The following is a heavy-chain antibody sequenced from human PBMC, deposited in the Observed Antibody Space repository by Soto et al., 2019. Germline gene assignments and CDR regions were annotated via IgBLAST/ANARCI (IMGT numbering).Heavy chain of an antibody. Sequence: GGSLRLSCAASGFTFSSYAMSWVRQAPGKGLEWVSAISGSGGSTYYADSVKGRFTISRDNSKNTLYLQMNSLRAEDTAVYYCAKDLQYGSGTPHLFDCWGQGTLVTVSS. CDR3: AKDLQYGSGTPHLFDC. CDR1: GFTFSSYA. V-gene: IGHV3-23*01. D-gene: IGHD3-10*01. CDR2: ISGSGGST. J-gene: IGHJ4*02.